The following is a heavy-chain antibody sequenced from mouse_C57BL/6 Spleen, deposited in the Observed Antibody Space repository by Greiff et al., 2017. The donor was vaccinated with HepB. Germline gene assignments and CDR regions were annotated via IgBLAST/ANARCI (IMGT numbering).Heavy chain of an antibody. CDR1: GFTFSDYY. CDR2: INYDGSST. CDR3: AREHDGYYGYFDV. V-gene: IGHV5-16*01. J-gene: IGHJ1*03. D-gene: IGHD2-3*01. Sequence: DVQLVESEGGLVQPGSSMKLSCTASGFTFSDYYMAWVRQVPEKGLEWVANINYDGSSTYYLDSLKSRFIISRDNAKNILYLQMSSLKSEDTATYYCAREHDGYYGYFDVWGTGTTVTVSS.